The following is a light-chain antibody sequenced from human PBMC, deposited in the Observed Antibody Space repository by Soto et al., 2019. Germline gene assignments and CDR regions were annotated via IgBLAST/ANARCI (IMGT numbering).Light chain of an antibody. CDR2: GVT. Sequence: QSVLTQPASVSGSPGQSITISCTGTSSDVGGYNYVSWYHQHPGIAPKLLIYGVTNRPSGVSTRFSGSKSGNTASLTISGLQAEDEADYHCSSYTSASTLLYLFGTGTKLTVL. J-gene: IGLJ1*01. CDR3: SSYTSASTLLYL. CDR1: SSDVGGYNY. V-gene: IGLV2-14*01.